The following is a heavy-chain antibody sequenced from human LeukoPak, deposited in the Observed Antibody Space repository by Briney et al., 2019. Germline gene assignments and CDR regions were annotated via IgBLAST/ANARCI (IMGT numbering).Heavy chain of an antibody. Sequence: GGSLRLSCAASGFTFSSYAMSWVRQAPGKGLEWVSGFSGSGDTTDYADSVKGRFTISRDNSKNTLYLQMSSLRAEDTAVYHCAKGFYYGGSSDLSSFDIWGQGTMVTVSS. V-gene: IGHV3-23*01. J-gene: IGHJ3*02. CDR1: GFTFSSYA. CDR2: FSGSGDTT. CDR3: AKGFYYGGSSDLSSFDI. D-gene: IGHD4-23*01.